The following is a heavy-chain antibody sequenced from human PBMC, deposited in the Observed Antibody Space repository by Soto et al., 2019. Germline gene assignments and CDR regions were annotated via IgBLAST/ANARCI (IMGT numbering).Heavy chain of an antibody. V-gene: IGHV3-48*01. J-gene: IGHJ4*02. CDR2: ISSTSNTI. Sequence: EVQLVESGGGLVQPGGSLRLSCAASGFTFSFYSMTWVRQAPGKGLEWVSYISSTSNTIYYADSVKGRFTISRDNAKTSLYLHMNSLSAEATAVYYCARDRGCSGGICYRDLGYWGQGTLVTVSS. D-gene: IGHD2-15*01. CDR3: ARDRGCSGGICYRDLGY. CDR1: GFTFSFYS.